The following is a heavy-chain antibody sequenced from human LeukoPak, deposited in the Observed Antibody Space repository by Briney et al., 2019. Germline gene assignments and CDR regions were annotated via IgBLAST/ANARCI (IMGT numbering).Heavy chain of an antibody. CDR1: GVTFHEYD. CDR3: ALNVGVTVADTLDY. D-gene: IGHD6-13*01. Sequence: GGSLRLSCAAAGVTFHEYDFHWVRETPGRGLEWGSGITRNGGSLGYADSVKGRFTISSNNAKNSLYLHMNSLSPDDTALSYCALNVGVTVADTLDYWGQGTLVTVSS. CDR2: ITRNGGSL. J-gene: IGHJ4*02. V-gene: IGHV3-9*01.